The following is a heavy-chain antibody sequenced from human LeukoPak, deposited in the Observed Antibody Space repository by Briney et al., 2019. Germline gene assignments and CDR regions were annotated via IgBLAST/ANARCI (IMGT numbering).Heavy chain of an antibody. Sequence: KPSETLSLTCTVSGGSISSDGYSWNWIRQPPGKGLEWIGYIYHSGSTYYNPSLKSRVTISVDRSKNQFSLKLSSVTAADTAVYYCARGTGEQQLVGTPFDYWGQGTLVTVSS. J-gene: IGHJ4*02. CDR2: IYHSGST. CDR3: ARGTGEQQLVGTPFDY. V-gene: IGHV4-30-2*01. CDR1: GGSISSDGYS. D-gene: IGHD6-13*01.